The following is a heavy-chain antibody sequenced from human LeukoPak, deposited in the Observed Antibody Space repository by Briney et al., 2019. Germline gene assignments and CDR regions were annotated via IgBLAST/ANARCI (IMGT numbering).Heavy chain of an antibody. CDR2: IYYSGST. CDR3: ASGYFAADY. Sequence: ASETLSLTCTVSGGPISSSTYYWGWIRKPPGKGLEWIGSIYYSGSTYYNPALKSRVTIFVDTSKTQFSLKLDSVTAADTAVYYCASGYFAADYWGQGTLVTVSS. D-gene: IGHD3-9*01. V-gene: IGHV4-39*01. J-gene: IGHJ4*02. CDR1: GGPISSSTYY.